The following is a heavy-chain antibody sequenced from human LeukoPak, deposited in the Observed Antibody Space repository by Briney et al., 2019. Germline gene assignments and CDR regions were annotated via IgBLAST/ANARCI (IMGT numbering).Heavy chain of an antibody. V-gene: IGHV3-23*01. J-gene: IGHJ4*02. CDR2: IGGSGVTT. D-gene: IGHD2-15*01. Sequence: PGGSLRLSCAAAGFTFSSYAMPWVRQAPGEGLEWVSAIGGSGVTTYYADSMKGRFTISRDNSKNTLYLQMNSLRADDTAVYYCAKFPCRGGSCYSRGIYFDYFDYWGQGTLVTVSS. CDR1: GFTFSSYA. CDR3: AKFPCRGGSCYSRGIYFDYFDY.